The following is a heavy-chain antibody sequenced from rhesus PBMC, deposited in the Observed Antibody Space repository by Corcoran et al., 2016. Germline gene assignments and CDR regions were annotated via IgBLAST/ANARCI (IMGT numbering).Heavy chain of an antibody. CDR3: AKGTYGGAPDY. D-gene: IGHD2-15*01. Sequence: QVQLQESGPGLVKPSETLSLTCVVSGGSVSSSNWWSWIRQPPGTGLEWIGYISGGSGSTYYNPSLKSRVTISTDTSKNQFCLKLSSVTAAETAVYYCAKGTYGGAPDYWGQGVLVTVSS. CDR1: GGSVSSSNW. J-gene: IGHJ4*01. CDR2: ISGGSGST. V-gene: IGHV4-65*01.